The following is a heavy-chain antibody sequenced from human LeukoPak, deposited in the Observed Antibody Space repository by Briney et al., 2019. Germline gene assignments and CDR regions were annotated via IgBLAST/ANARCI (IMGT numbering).Heavy chain of an antibody. V-gene: IGHV4-34*01. D-gene: IGHD2-2*01. CDR1: GGSFSGYY. Sequence: PSETPSLTCAVYGGSFSGYYWSWIRQTPGKGLEWIGEINHSGSTNYNPSLKSRVTISVDTSKNQFSLKLSSVTAADTAVYYCARQTPLGIVVVPAANYFDYWGQGTLVTVSS. CDR2: INHSGST. J-gene: IGHJ4*02. CDR3: ARQTPLGIVVVPAANYFDY.